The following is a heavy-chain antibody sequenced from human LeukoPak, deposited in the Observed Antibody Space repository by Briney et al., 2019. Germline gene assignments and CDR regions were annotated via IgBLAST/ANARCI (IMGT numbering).Heavy chain of an antibody. CDR1: GFTFSSYS. CDR2: ISSSSSYI. CDR3: AKDIDWGSYKYYFDY. V-gene: IGHV3-21*01. D-gene: IGHD3-9*01. Sequence: PGGSLRLSCAASGFTFSSYSMNWVRQAPGKGLEWVSSISSSSSYIYYADSVKGRFTISRDNAKNTLYLQMNSLRAEDTAVYYCAKDIDWGSYKYYFDYWGQGTLVTVSS. J-gene: IGHJ4*02.